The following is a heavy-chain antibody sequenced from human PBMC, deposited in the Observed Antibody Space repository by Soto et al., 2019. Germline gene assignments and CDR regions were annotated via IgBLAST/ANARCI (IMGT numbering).Heavy chain of an antibody. CDR3: ARERVSKGRACFDY. V-gene: IGHV4-34*01. J-gene: IGHJ4*02. CDR2: INHSGST. Sequence: PSETLSLTCAVYGGSFSGYYWSWIRQPPGKGLEWIGEINHSGSTNYNPSLKSRVTISVDTSKNQFSLKLSSVTAADTAVYYCARERVSKGRACFDYWGQGTLVTVSS. CDR1: GGSFSGYY. D-gene: IGHD2-2*01.